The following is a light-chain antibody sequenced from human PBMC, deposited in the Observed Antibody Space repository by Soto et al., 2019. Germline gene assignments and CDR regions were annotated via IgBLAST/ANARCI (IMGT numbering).Light chain of an antibody. CDR2: DAS. CDR1: QTISNF. V-gene: IGKV3-11*01. CDR3: QHRSDWLT. J-gene: IGKJ4*01. Sequence: EIVLTQSPATLSLSPGERATLSCRASQTISNFLAWYQQKPGQTPRLLIYDASIRATGIPARFSGSRSGTDFTLTISILEPEDFAVYYCQHRSDWLTFGGGTKVEIK.